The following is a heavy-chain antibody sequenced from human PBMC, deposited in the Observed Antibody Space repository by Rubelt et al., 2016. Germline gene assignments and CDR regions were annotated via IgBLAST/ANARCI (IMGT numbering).Heavy chain of an antibody. CDR3: ARDRGGYYFDY. V-gene: IGHV1-2*02. CDR1: GYTFTGYY. D-gene: IGHD2-15*01. CDR2: INLNSGGN. Sequence: QVQLVQSGAEVKKPGASVKVSCKASGYTFTGYYMHWVRQAPGQGLGWMGWINLNSGGNNNDRKFQGRVHRTRDTSSSTAYMKLSRPRADDTAVYYCARDRGGYYFDYWGQGTLVTVSS. J-gene: IGHJ4*02.